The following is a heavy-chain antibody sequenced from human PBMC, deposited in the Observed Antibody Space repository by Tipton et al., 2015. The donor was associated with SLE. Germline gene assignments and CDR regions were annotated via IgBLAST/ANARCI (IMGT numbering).Heavy chain of an antibody. Sequence: LRLSCTVSGGSISSYYWSWIRQPPGKGLEWIGYVHASGSTNYNPSLERRVSMSLDASKNQFSLRLTSVTAADTAVYYCVGGGFGVPNWFDPWGQGTLVTVSS. J-gene: IGHJ5*02. CDR3: VGGGFGVPNWFDP. CDR2: VHASGST. CDR1: GGSISSYY. D-gene: IGHD3-10*01. V-gene: IGHV4-59*01.